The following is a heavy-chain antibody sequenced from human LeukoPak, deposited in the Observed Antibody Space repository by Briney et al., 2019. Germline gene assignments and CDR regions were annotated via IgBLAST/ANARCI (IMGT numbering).Heavy chain of an antibody. Sequence: ASVKVSCKASGYTFTSYYMHWVRHAPGQGLEWMGIINPSGGSTSYAQKLQGRVTMTRDTSTSTVYMEMSSLRSEDTAVYYCARDRMYYNFWSGYTLPDYGMDVWGQGTTVTVSS. CDR3: ARDRMYYNFWSGYTLPDYGMDV. D-gene: IGHD3-3*01. V-gene: IGHV1-46*01. CDR1: GYTFTSYY. J-gene: IGHJ6*02. CDR2: INPSGGST.